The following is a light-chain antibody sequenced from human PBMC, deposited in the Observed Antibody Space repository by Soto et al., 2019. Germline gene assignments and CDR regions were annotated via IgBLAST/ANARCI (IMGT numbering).Light chain of an antibody. CDR2: SNN. J-gene: IGLJ2*01. CDR3: AAWDDSLNGHVV. Sequence: QTVVTQPTSASGTPGQRVTISCSGSSSNIGSNTVNWYQKLPGTAPKLLIYSNNQRPSGVPDRFSGSKSGTSASLAISGLQSEDEADYYCAAWDDSLNGHVVFGGGTKLTVL. V-gene: IGLV1-44*01. CDR1: SSNIGSNT.